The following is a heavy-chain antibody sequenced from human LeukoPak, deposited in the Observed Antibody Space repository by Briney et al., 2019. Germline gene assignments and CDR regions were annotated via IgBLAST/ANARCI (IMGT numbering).Heavy chain of an antibody. CDR3: ARDETVAGTYYFDY. CDR2: IYYSGST. CDR1: GGSISSYY. V-gene: IGHV4-39*07. J-gene: IGHJ4*02. D-gene: IGHD6-19*01. Sequence: SETLSLTCTVSGGSISSYYWSWIRQPPGKGLEWIGSIYYSGSTYYNPSLKSRVTISVDTSKNQFSLKLSSVIAADTAVYYCARDETVAGTYYFDYWGQGTLVTVSS.